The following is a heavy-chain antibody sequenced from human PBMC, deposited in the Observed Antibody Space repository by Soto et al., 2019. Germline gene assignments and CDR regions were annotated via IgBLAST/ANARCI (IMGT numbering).Heavy chain of an antibody. Sequence: GASVKVSCKTSGYTFTSYDINWVRQANGQGLEWMGWMNPNSGNTGYAEKFQGRVSMTRNTSISTAYMELSRLRSDDTAVYYCARGRVATAHYYCYYYYMDVWGKGTTVTVSS. V-gene: IGHV1-8*01. CDR1: GYTFTSYD. J-gene: IGHJ6*03. CDR2: MNPNSGNT. D-gene: IGHD5-12*01. CDR3: ARGRVATAHYYCYYYYMDV.